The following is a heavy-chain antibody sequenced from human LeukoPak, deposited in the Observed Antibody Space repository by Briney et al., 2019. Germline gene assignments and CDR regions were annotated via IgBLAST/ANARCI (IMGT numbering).Heavy chain of an antibody. CDR3: ARDGQLGPFDY. CDR1: GFTFSNYL. J-gene: IGHJ4*02. V-gene: IGHV3-48*04. CDR2: ISSTGGTI. D-gene: IGHD6-13*01. Sequence: GGSLRLSCVGSGFTFSNYLMNWVRQAPGKGLEWVSFISSTGGTIYYADAVKGRFTISRDNAKNSLYLQMNSLRAEDTAVYYCARDGQLGPFDYWGQGTPVTVSS.